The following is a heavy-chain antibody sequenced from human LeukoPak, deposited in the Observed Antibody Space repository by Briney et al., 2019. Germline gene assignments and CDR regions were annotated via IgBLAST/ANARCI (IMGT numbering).Heavy chain of an antibody. CDR1: GGSISIYY. Sequence: SETLSLTCTVSGGSISIYYWSWIRQPPGKGLEWIGYIYYSGSTNYNPSLKSRVTISVDTPKNQFSLKLSSATAADTAVYYCAREDGYSHFDYWGEGTLVTVSS. D-gene: IGHD5-24*01. V-gene: IGHV4-59*01. J-gene: IGHJ4*02. CDR2: IYYSGST. CDR3: AREDGYSHFDY.